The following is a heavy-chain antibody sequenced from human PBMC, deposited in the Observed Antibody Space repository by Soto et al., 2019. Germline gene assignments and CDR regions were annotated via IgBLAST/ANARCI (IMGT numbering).Heavy chain of an antibody. Sequence: GESLKISCKGSGFIFPNYWIAWVRQMPGQGLEWVGIIYTGDSDTRYNPSFQGQVTISVDRSTATTYLQWNSLKASDTAMYFCARSLGATEGGAFEYWGQGTPV. CDR2: IYTGDSDT. J-gene: IGHJ4*02. CDR3: ARSLGATEGGAFEY. CDR1: GFIFPNYW. V-gene: IGHV5-51*01. D-gene: IGHD1-1*01.